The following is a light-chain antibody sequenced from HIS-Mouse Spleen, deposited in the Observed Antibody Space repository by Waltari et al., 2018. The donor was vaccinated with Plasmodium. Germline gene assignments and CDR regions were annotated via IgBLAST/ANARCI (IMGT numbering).Light chain of an antibody. CDR1: ALPKKY. V-gene: IGLV3-10*01. CDR3: YSTDSSGNHRV. J-gene: IGLJ3*02. CDR2: EDS. Sequence: SYELTQPPSVSVPPGQTARITCSGDALPKKYAYWYQQKSGQAPALFLYEDSKRPAGIPERFSGSSSGTMATLTISGAQVEDEADYYCYSTDSSGNHRVFGGGTKLTVL.